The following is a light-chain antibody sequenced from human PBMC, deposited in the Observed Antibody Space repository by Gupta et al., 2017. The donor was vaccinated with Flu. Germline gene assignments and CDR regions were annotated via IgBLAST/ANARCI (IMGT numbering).Light chain of an antibody. CDR3: QQYGSSPPWT. Sequence: EIVLTQSPGPLFLSPGERATLTCRNSQSVSSSYLAWYQQKPGQAPRLLIYGASSRATGIPDRFSGSGSGTDFTLTISRLEPEDFAVYYCQQYGSSPPWTFGQGTKVEIK. CDR2: GAS. V-gene: IGKV3-20*01. J-gene: IGKJ1*01. CDR1: QSVSSSY.